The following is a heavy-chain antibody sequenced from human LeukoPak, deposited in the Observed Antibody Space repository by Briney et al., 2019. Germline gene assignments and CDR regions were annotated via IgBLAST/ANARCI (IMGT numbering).Heavy chain of an antibody. CDR1: GGSISSSSYY. D-gene: IGHD5-18*01. V-gene: IGHV4-39*01. Sequence: SETLSLTCTVSGGSISSSSYYWGWIRQPPGKGLEWIGSIYYSGSTYYNPSLKSRVTISVDTSKNQFSLKLSSVTAADTAVYYCARGNSYGNYWGQGTLVTVSS. J-gene: IGHJ4*02. CDR3: ARGNSYGNY. CDR2: IYYSGST.